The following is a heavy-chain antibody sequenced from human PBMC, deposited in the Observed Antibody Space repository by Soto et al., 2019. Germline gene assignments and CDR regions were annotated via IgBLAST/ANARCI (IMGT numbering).Heavy chain of an antibody. D-gene: IGHD3-22*01. CDR2: LYYGRIA. Sequence: QVQLQESGPGLVKPSETLSLTCAVSGDSISSYYCMWIRQPPGKGLESIGYLYYGRIANYNPSLKSRVTLTVDTSTNQCSLTLSSMTAADTAVYYCALRSMAVVPEYWGKGTLVTVSS. V-gene: IGHV4-59*01. CDR1: GDSISSYY. CDR3: ALRSMAVVPEY. J-gene: IGHJ4*02.